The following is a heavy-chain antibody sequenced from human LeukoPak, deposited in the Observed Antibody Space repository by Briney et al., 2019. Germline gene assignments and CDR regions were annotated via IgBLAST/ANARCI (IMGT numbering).Heavy chain of an antibody. CDR1: GFTFSSYA. CDR3: ANVLWFGELLYRHAFDI. D-gene: IGHD3-10*01. CDR2: ISGSGGST. V-gene: IGHV3-23*01. Sequence: GGSLRLSCAASGFTFSSYAMSWVRQAPGKGLEWVSAISGSGGSTYYADSVKGRFTISRDNSKNTLYLQMNSLRAEDTAVYYCANVLWFGELLYRHAFDIWGQGTMVTVSS. J-gene: IGHJ3*02.